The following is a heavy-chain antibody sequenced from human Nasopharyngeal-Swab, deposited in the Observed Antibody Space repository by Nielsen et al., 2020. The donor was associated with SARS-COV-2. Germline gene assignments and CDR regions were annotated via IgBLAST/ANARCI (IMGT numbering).Heavy chain of an antibody. CDR2: ISSSSSYI. Sequence: GESLKISCAASGFTFSSYSMNWVRQAPGKGLEWVSSISSSSSYIYYADSVKGRFTISRDNAKNSLYLQMNSLRAEDTAVYYCARDKWGSYPHDAFDIWGQGTMVTVSS. V-gene: IGHV3-21*01. CDR1: GFTFSSYS. J-gene: IGHJ3*02. CDR3: ARDKWGSYPHDAFDI. D-gene: IGHD3-16*02.